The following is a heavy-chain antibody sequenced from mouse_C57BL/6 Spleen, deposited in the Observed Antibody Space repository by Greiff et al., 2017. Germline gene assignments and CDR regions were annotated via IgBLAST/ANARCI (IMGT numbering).Heavy chain of an antibody. D-gene: IGHD2-5*01. J-gene: IGHJ3*01. CDR3: ARDDSNLFAY. V-gene: IGHV1-64*01. CDR1: GYTFTSYW. Sequence: QVQLQQPGAELVKPGASVKLSCKASGYTFTSYWMHWVKQRPGQGLEWIGMIHPNSGSTNYNEMFKSKATLTVDKSSSTAYMQLSSLTSEDSAVYYCARDDSNLFAYWGQGTLVTVSA. CDR2: IHPNSGST.